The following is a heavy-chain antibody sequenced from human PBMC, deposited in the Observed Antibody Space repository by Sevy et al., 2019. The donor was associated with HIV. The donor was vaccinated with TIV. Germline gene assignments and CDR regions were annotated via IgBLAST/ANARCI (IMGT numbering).Heavy chain of an antibody. J-gene: IGHJ4*02. D-gene: IGHD3-10*01. Sequence: ASVKVSCKVSGYTLTELSMHWVRQAPGKGLEWMGGFDPEDGETIYAQKFQGRVTMTEDTSTDTACMELSSLRSEDTAVYYCATSYGSGSLPFDYWGQGTLVTVSS. CDR2: FDPEDGET. CDR1: GYTLTELS. V-gene: IGHV1-24*01. CDR3: ATSYGSGSLPFDY.